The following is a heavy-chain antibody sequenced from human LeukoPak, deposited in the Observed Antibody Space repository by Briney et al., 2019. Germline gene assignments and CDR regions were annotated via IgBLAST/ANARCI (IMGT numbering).Heavy chain of an antibody. CDR2: MNPDSGKT. D-gene: IGHD2-15*01. V-gene: IGHV1-8*01. CDR1: GYTFTSYD. J-gene: IGHJ5*02. Sequence: GASVKVSCKASGYTFTSYDINWVRQATGQGLEWMGWMNPDSGKTIYAKNFQGRVTMTRNTAISTAYIELRSLRSEDTAVYYCARGVARGPGQWFDPWGQGTLVTVSS. CDR3: ARGVARGPGQWFDP.